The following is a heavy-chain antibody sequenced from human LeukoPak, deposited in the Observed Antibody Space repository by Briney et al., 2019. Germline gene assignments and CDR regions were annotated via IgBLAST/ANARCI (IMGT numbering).Heavy chain of an antibody. J-gene: IGHJ6*02. CDR1: GGSISSYY. D-gene: IGHD3-10*01. V-gene: IGHV4-59*08. CDR2: MYYSGST. CDR3: ARRRGYYGSGGYYYYGMDV. Sequence: SETLSLTCTVSGGSISSYYWSWIRQPPGKELEWIGYMYYSGSTNYNPSLKSRVTISVDTSKNQFSLKLSSVTAADTAVYYCARRRGYYGSGGYYYYGMDVWGQGTTVTVSS.